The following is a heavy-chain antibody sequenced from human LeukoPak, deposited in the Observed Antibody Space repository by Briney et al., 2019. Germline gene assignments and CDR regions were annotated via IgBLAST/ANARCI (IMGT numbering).Heavy chain of an antibody. Sequence: GGSLRLSCAASGFTFSSYGMHWVRQAPGKGLEWVAVISYDGSNKYYADSVKGRFTISRDNAKNSLYLQMNSLRAEDTAVYYCARDPADLAAAATYFDYWGQGTLVTVSS. J-gene: IGHJ4*02. CDR3: ARDPADLAAAATYFDY. D-gene: IGHD6-13*01. CDR2: ISYDGSNK. V-gene: IGHV3-30*03. CDR1: GFTFSSYG.